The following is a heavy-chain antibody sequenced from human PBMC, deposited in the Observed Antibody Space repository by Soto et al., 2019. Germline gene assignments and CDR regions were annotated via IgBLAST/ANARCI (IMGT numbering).Heavy chain of an antibody. Sequence: QITLKESGPTRVKPTQTLTLTCTFSGFSLSTSGVGVGWIRQPPGKALEWLALIYWNDDKRYSPSLKSRLTITKDTSKHQVVLTMTNMDPVDTATYYCAHRDNGDYAGCFDYWGQGTRVTVSS. J-gene: IGHJ4*02. CDR2: IYWNDDK. CDR1: GFSLSTSGVG. D-gene: IGHD4-17*01. V-gene: IGHV2-5*01. CDR3: AHRDNGDYAGCFDY.